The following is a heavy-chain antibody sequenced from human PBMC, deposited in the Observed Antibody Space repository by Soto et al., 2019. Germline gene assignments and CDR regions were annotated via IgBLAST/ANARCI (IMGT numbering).Heavy chain of an antibody. Sequence: QLQLQESGPGLVKPSETLSLTCTVSSASISSSSYTWGWIRQPPGKGLEWIGSIYDSGRTYYNPCRNTRVTVSVDTSKNQFSLKVTSVTAADTAVYYCARLHGYCIGSSCHGHYAMDVWGQGTTVTVSS. D-gene: IGHD2-2*01. J-gene: IGHJ6*02. CDR2: IYDSGRT. V-gene: IGHV4-39*01. CDR3: ARLHGYCIGSSCHGHYAMDV. CDR1: SASISSSSYT.